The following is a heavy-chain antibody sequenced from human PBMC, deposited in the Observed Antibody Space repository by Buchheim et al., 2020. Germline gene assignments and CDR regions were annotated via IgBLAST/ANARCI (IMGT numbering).Heavy chain of an antibody. J-gene: IGHJ6*03. CDR3: VKSRSGYYPRNYYFYMHV. Sequence: QVQLVESGGGVVQPGGSLRLSCGASGFTFRNYGMHWVRQAPGKGLEWVAVISEDGKNKYYTDSVKGRFTISRDNSKSTVDLQISSVRREDTAVYYCVKSRSGYYPRNYYFYMHVWGTGTT. D-gene: IGHD3-3*01. V-gene: IGHV3-30*18. CDR1: GFTFRNYG. CDR2: ISEDGKNK.